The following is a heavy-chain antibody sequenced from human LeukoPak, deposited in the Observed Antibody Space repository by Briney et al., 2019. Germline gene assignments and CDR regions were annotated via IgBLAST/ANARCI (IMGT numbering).Heavy chain of an antibody. CDR2: IYSGGST. V-gene: IGHV3-53*01. J-gene: IGHJ6*02. Sequence: PGGSLRLSCTASGFTFDAYAMHWVRQAPGKGLEWVSVIYSGGSTYYADSVKGRFTISRDNSKNTLHLQMNSLRAEDTAVYYCAREGSGSYYDFWSGYSGYYGMDVWGQGTTVTVSS. CDR1: GFTFDAYA. D-gene: IGHD3-3*01. CDR3: AREGSGSYYDFWSGYSGYYGMDV.